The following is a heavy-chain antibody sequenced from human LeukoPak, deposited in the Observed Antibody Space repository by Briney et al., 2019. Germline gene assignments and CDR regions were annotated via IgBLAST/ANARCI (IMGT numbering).Heavy chain of an antibody. J-gene: IGHJ4*02. Sequence: GGSLRLSCAASGFTLSSFWMHWVRQVPGEGLVWVTRISPDGSDSNYVDPVKGRFTISRDKAKNTLYLQMNSMRDEDTAVYYCARGVSGNYGRFDSWGQGTLVIVSS. D-gene: IGHD1-26*01. V-gene: IGHV3-74*01. CDR3: ARGVSGNYGRFDS. CDR1: GFTLSSFW. CDR2: ISPDGSDS.